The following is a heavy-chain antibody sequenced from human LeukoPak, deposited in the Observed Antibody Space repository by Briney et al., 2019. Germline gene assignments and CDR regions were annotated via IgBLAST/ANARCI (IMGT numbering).Heavy chain of an antibody. CDR2: IYYSVTT. CDR1: GGSISSRTYY. CDR3: ARDFSSSSTVYYYYYMDV. J-gene: IGHJ6*03. Sequence: PSETLSLTCTVSGGSISSRTYYWGWIRQPPGKGLEWIGTIYYSVTTYYNPSLKSRVTISLDTSKNQFSLKLSSVTAADTAIYYCARDFSSSSTVYYYYYMDVWGKGTTVTVSS. V-gene: IGHV4-39*07. D-gene: IGHD6-6*01.